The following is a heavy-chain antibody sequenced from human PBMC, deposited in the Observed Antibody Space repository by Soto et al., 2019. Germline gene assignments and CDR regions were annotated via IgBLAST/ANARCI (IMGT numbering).Heavy chain of an antibody. CDR1: GYTFTSYG. D-gene: IGHD6-13*01. V-gene: IGHV1-18*01. CDR3: AIDWSSVAAAGTAGDY. Sequence: QVQLVQSGAEVKKSGASVKVSCKASGYTFTSYGISWVRQAPGQGLVWMGWISANNGNTNYAQKFQGRVTMTTDTSTSTDYMGLRSLTSDDTAVYYCAIDWSSVAAAGTAGDYWGQGTLVTVSS. J-gene: IGHJ4*02. CDR2: ISANNGNT.